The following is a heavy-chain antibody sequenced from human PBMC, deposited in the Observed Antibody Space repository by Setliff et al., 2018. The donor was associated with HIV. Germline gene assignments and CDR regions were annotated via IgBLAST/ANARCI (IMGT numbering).Heavy chain of an antibody. CDR1: GGTFSSYA. J-gene: IGHJ3*02. V-gene: IGHV1-69*05. D-gene: IGHD1-26*01. CDR3: ARGQSQGYAYSGSSGAFDI. Sequence: GASVKVSCKASGGTFSSYAINWVRQAPGQGLEWMGGIIPIFGTRNYAQKFQGRVTITTDESTSTAYMELSSLRSEDTALYYCARGQSQGYAYSGSSGAFDIWGQGTMVTVSS. CDR2: IIPIFGTR.